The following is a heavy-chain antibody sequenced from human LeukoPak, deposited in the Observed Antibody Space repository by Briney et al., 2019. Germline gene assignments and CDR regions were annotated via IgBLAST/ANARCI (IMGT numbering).Heavy chain of an antibody. D-gene: IGHD2-15*01. CDR3: ARLLEGYCSGGSCFYYYYMDV. CDR1: GYSFTSYW. J-gene: IGHJ6*03. Sequence: GESLKISCKGSGYSFTSYWIGWVRQMPGQGLEWMGIIYPGDSDTRYSPSFQGQVTISAAKSISTTYLQWSSLKSSDTAMYYCARLLEGYCSGGSCFYYYYMDVWGKGTTVTVSS. V-gene: IGHV5-51*01. CDR2: IYPGDSDT.